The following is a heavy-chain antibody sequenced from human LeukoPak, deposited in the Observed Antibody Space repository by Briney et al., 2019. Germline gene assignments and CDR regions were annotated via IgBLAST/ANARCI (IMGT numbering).Heavy chain of an antibody. V-gene: IGHV3-30-3*01. CDR3: ARDQGIVAYYYYGMDV. CDR1: GFTFSSYA. Sequence: GGSLRLSCAASGFTFSSYAMHWVRQAPGKGLEWVAVISYDGSNKYYADSVKGRFTISRDNSKNTLYLQMNSLRAEDTAVYYCARDQGIVAYYYYGMDVWGQGTTVTVSS. D-gene: IGHD5-12*01. CDR2: ISYDGSNK. J-gene: IGHJ6*02.